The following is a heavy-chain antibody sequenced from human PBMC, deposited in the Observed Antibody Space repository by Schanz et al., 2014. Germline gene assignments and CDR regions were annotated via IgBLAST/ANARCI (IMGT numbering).Heavy chain of an antibody. CDR3: ARKEPPPSRVDY. V-gene: IGHV3-30*04. D-gene: IGHD1-1*01. Sequence: QVQLVESGGGVVQPGRSLRLSCAASGFTVRSYAMHWVRQAPGKGLEWVAAISYDGSNQYYTDSVKGRFTVSRDNSKNTVYLQMNSLTGEDTAIYYGARKEPPPSRVDYWGQGTLVTVSS. CDR2: ISYDGSNQ. J-gene: IGHJ4*02. CDR1: GFTVRSYA.